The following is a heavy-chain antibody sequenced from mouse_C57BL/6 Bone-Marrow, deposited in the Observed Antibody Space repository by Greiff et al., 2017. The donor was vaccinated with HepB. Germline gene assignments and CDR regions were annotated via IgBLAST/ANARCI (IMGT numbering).Heavy chain of an antibody. CDR1: GFNIKDDY. Sequence: EVQRVESGAELVRPGASVKLSCTASGFNIKDDYMHWVKQRPEQGLEWIGWIDPENGDTEYASKFQGKATITADTSSNTAYLQLSSLTSEDTAVYYCTRPKGFAYWGQGTLVTVSA. CDR3: TRPKGFAY. J-gene: IGHJ3*01. CDR2: IDPENGDT. V-gene: IGHV14-4*01.